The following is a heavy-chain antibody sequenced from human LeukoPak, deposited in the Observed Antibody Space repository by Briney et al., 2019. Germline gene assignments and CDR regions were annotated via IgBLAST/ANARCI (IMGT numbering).Heavy chain of an antibody. D-gene: IGHD6-6*01. CDR3: ARDWDFRYSSSGWFDP. Sequence: ASVRVSCKASGYTFTSYGISWVRQAPGQGLEWVGWISAYNGNTNYAQKLQGRVTITTDTSTSTAYMELRSLRSDDTAVYYCARDWDFRYSSSGWFDPWGQGTLVTVSS. CDR2: ISAYNGNT. V-gene: IGHV1-18*01. J-gene: IGHJ5*02. CDR1: GYTFTSYG.